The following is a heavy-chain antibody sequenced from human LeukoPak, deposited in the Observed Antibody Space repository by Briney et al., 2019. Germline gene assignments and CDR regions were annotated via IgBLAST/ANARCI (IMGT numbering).Heavy chain of an antibody. CDR3: ARDGDFASSWDPLSNFDY. J-gene: IGHJ4*02. D-gene: IGHD6-13*01. CDR2: IYTSGST. CDR1: GGSISSYY. Sequence: SETLSLTCTVSGGSISSYYWSWIRQPAGKGLEWIGRIYTSGSTNYNPSLKSRVTMSVDTSKNQFSLKLSSVTAADTAVYYCARDGDFASSWDPLSNFDYWGQGTLVTASS. V-gene: IGHV4-4*07.